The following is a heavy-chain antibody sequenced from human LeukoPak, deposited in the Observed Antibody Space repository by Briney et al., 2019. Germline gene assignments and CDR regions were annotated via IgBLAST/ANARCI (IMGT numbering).Heavy chain of an antibody. Sequence: GGSLRLSCAASGFSLSNYWMHWVRQAPGKGLMWVSQISPDGSQTFYADSVKGRFTISRDNAKNTLFLQMDSLRAEDTALYYRVRSLRSADFWGQGTLVTVFS. V-gene: IGHV3-74*01. CDR3: VRSLRSADF. CDR2: ISPDGSQT. CDR1: GFSLSNYW. J-gene: IGHJ4*02.